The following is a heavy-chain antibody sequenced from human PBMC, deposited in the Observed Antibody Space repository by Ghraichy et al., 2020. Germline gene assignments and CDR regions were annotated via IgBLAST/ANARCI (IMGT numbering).Heavy chain of an antibody. Sequence: SETLSLTCTVSGGSISSSSYYWGWIRQPPGKGLEWIGSIYSGGSTYYNPSLKSRVTISVDTSKNQFSLKLSSVTAADTAVYYCARGRDYYYYYMDVWGNGTTVTVSS. CDR1: GGSISSSSYY. CDR2: IYSGGST. CDR3: ARGRDYYYYYMDV. V-gene: IGHV4-39*01. J-gene: IGHJ6*03.